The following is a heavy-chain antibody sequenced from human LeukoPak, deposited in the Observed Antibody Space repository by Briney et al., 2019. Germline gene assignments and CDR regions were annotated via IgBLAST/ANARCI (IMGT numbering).Heavy chain of an antibody. CDR1: GFTFSSYN. Sequence: GGSLRLSCTASGFTFSSYNMTWVRQAPGKGLEWVSSFTAYSGASIYYADSVRGRFTISRDNAKNSLYLQINSLRAEDTAVYYCARGTYSGYDSSFDYWGQGTLVTVSS. D-gene: IGHD5-12*01. CDR3: ARGTYSGYDSSFDY. CDR2: FTAYSGASI. V-gene: IGHV3-21*01. J-gene: IGHJ4*02.